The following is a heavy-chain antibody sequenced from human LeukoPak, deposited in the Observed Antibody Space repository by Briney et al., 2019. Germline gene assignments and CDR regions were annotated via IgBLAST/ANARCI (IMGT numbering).Heavy chain of an antibody. V-gene: IGHV4-30-2*01. J-gene: IGHJ3*02. CDR1: GGSISSGGYS. CDR2: IYHSGST. D-gene: IGHD5-18*01. Sequence: SQTLSLTCAVSGGSISSGGYSWSWIRQPPEKGLEWIGYIYHSGSTYYNPSLKSRVTISADRSKNQFSLKLSSVTAADTAVYYCARVGDTAHAFDIWGQGTMVTVSS. CDR3: ARVGDTAHAFDI.